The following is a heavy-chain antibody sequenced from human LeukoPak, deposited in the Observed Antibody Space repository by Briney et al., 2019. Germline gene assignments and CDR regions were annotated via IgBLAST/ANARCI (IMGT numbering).Heavy chain of an antibody. D-gene: IGHD6-19*01. CDR1: GFTFSSYG. J-gene: IGHJ4*02. CDR2: IWYDGSNK. CDR3: ARDPAVAGYYFDF. Sequence: PGGSLRLSCAASGFTFSSYGMHWVRQAPGKGLEWVALIWYDGSNKYYADSVKGRFTISRDDSKNTLYLQMNSLRVEDTAVYFCARDPAVAGYYFDFWGQGTLVTVSS. V-gene: IGHV3-33*01.